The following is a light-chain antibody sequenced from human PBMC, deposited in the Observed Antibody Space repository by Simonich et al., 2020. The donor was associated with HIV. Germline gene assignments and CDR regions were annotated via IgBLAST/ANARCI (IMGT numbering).Light chain of an antibody. CDR3: QQANSFPPT. Sequence: DIVMTQSPDSLAVSLGERATINCKSSQTVLYSSNNKNYLAWYQQKPGQPPNLLIYWASTREAGVPDRFSGSGSETDFTLTISSLQPEDFATYYCQQANSFPPTFGQGTKVEI. J-gene: IGKJ1*01. CDR2: WAS. V-gene: IGKV4-1*01. CDR1: QTVLYSSNNKNY.